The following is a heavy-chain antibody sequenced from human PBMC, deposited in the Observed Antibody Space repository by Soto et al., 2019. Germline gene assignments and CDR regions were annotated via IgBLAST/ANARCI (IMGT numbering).Heavy chain of an antibody. D-gene: IGHD3-22*01. V-gene: IGHV3-30-3*01. Sequence: GSLRLSCAASGFTFSIYAMHWVRQAPGKGLEWVAVISYDGSNKYYADSVKGRFTISRDNSKNTLYLQMNSLRAEDTAVYYCARDGYYYDSXGYYSASEYYYYYYGMDVWGQGTTVTVSS. J-gene: IGHJ6*02. CDR2: ISYDGSNK. CDR3: ARDGYYYDSXGYYSASEYYYYYYGMDV. CDR1: GFTFSIYA.